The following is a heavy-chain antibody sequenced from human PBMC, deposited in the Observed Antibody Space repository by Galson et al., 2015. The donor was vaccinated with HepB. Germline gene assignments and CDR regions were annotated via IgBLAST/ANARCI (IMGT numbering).Heavy chain of an antibody. CDR1: GFTFSGSA. CDR2: IRSKANSYAT. V-gene: IGHV3-73*01. D-gene: IGHD4-17*01. Sequence: SLRLSCAASGFTFSGSAMHWVRQASGKGLEWVGRIRSKANSYATAYAASVKGRFTISRDDSKNTAYLQMNSLKTEDTAVYYCTRLRYGDYEYFDYWGQGTLLTVSS. CDR3: TRLRYGDYEYFDY. J-gene: IGHJ4*02.